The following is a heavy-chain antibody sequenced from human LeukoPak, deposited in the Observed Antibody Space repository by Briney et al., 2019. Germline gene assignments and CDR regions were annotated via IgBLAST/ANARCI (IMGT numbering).Heavy chain of an antibody. D-gene: IGHD3-10*01. CDR2: MNPNSGNT. Sequence: ASVTVSCKPSGYTFTSYDTNWVRQAPGQGLGWMGWMNPNSGNTGYAQKFQGRVTMTRNTSISTACMELSSLRSEDTAVYYCARVDSGSSDYWGQGTLVTVSS. J-gene: IGHJ4*02. CDR3: ARVDSGSSDY. V-gene: IGHV1-8*01. CDR1: GYTFTSYD.